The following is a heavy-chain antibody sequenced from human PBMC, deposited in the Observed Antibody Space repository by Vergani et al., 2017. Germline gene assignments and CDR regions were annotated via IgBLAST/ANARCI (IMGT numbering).Heavy chain of an antibody. CDR3: ARDQVPAAIRLNVGNYIGV. D-gene: IGHD2-2*02. CDR2: IYYDGSNA. J-gene: IGHJ6*03. CDR1: RSTFKTYG. Sequence: QGQLVESGGGIVQPGRSLTLSCVASRSTFKTYGMHWVRQAPGKGLEWMGLIYYDGSNAYYADSVKVRFTFSRDNSKNTLYLQMSSLRAEDTAVYYCARDQVPAAIRLNVGNYIGVRGKGNTVIGSS. V-gene: IGHV3-33*01.